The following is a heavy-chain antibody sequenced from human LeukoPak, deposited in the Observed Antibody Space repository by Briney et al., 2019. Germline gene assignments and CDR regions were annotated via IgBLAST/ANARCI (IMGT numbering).Heavy chain of an antibody. V-gene: IGHV3-74*03. Sequence: GGSLRLSCAASGFTFSGYWIHWVRQAPGKGLVWVSRISTDGTYTEYADSVKGRFTISRDNAKDTLYLQVNSLRAEDTAVYYCAGLWFGEWGFDYWGQGTLVTVSS. CDR1: GFTFSGYW. D-gene: IGHD3-10*01. CDR3: AGLWFGEWGFDY. CDR2: ISTDGTYT. J-gene: IGHJ4*02.